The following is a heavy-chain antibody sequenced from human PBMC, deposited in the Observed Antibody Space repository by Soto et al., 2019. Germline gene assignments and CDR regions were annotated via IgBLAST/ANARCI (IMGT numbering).Heavy chain of an antibody. CDR2: ISAFNGNT. Sequence: ASVKVSFKTSGYTFTGYGINWLRQAPGHGLEWMGWISAFNGNTKYGQNIQGRVIMTTGTSTSTAYMELRSLRSDDTAVYFCGRDGSGGIIDSWGQGTMVTVSS. D-gene: IGHD3-16*01. J-gene: IGHJ3*01. CDR3: GRDGSGGIIDS. CDR1: GYTFTGYG. V-gene: IGHV1-18*01.